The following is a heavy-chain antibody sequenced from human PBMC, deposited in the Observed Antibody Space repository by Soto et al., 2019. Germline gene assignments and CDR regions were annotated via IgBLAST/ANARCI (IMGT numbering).Heavy chain of an antibody. CDR2: IWYDGTKE. J-gene: IGHJ6*02. CDR1: GFTFSDYG. D-gene: IGHD6-13*01. V-gene: IGHV3-33*01. CDR3: ARKQQVAFGSYYCEYGMDV. Sequence: GGSLRLSCAASGFTFSDYGMHWVRQAPGKGLEWVTLIWYDGTKEYYVDSVKGRFTISRDNSKNTLYLQMNSLRAEDTAVYYCARKQQVAFGSYYCEYGMDVWGQGTTVTVSS.